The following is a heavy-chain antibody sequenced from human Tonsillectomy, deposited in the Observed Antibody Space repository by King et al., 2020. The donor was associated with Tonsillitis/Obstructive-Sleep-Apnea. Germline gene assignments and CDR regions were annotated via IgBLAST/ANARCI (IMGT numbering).Heavy chain of an antibody. Sequence: VQLQESGPGLVKPSQTLYLTCTVSGGSISSGGYYWSWIRQHPGKGLEWIGYIYYSGSTYYNPSLKSLVTISVDTSKNQFSLKLSSVTAADTAVYYCARAKYSVAGFDYWGQGTLVTVSS. V-gene: IGHV4-31*01. CDR3: ARAKYSVAGFDY. J-gene: IGHJ4*02. CDR1: GGSISSGGYY. CDR2: IYYSGST. D-gene: IGHD6-19*01.